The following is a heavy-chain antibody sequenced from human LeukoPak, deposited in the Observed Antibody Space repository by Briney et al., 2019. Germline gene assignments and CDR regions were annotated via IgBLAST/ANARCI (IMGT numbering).Heavy chain of an antibody. CDR3: ARGRHRLVDVVTSTLDY. CDR1: GGSISSSNYY. D-gene: IGHD5-12*01. CDR2: IYHSGST. V-gene: IGHV4-39*07. Sequence: SETLSLTCTVSGGSISSSNYYWGWIRQPPGKGLEWIGNIYHSGSTYYNPSLKSRVSISIDTSKNQFSLKLSSVTAADTAVYYCARGRHRLVDVVTSTLDYWGQGTLVTVSS. J-gene: IGHJ4*02.